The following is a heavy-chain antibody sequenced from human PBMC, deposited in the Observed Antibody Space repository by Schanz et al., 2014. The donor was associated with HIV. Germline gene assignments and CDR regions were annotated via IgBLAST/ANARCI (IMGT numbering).Heavy chain of an antibody. CDR1: GFTFDDYA. J-gene: IGHJ6*02. V-gene: IGHV3-9*01. CDR3: AKDRGRGSGMVTNYYYGMDV. D-gene: IGHD5-18*01. CDR2: ISWNSGSI. Sequence: EVQLVESGGALVQPGRSLRLSCAASGFTFDDYAMHWVRQVPGKGLEWVSGISWNSGSIGYGDSVKGRFTISRDNAKNSLYLQMNNLRTEDTALYYCAKDRGRGSGMVTNYYYGMDVWGQGTTVTVSS.